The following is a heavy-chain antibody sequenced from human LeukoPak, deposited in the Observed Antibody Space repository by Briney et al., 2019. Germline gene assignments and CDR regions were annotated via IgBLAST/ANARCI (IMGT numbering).Heavy chain of an antibody. CDR1: GYTFTSYD. V-gene: IGHV1-8*01. J-gene: IGHJ4*02. D-gene: IGHD1-26*01. CDR3: AKSGGVFGGTGD. CDR2: MNPDSGNT. Sequence: GASVRVSCKASGYTFTSYDINWVRQAPGQGLEWMGWMNPDSGNTGYAQKFQGRVTMTRNTSISTAYMEPSSLRSEDTAVYYCAKSGGVFGGTGDWGQGTLVTVSS.